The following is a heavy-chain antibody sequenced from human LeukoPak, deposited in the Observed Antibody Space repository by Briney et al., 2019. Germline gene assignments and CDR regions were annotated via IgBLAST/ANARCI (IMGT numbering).Heavy chain of an antibody. CDR3: ATDSKGNYPQVYYYYMDV. D-gene: IGHD1-7*01. CDR2: IYSGGST. J-gene: IGHJ6*03. CDR1: GFTVSSNY. Sequence: PGVSLRLSCAASGFTVSSNYMSWVRQAPGKGLEWVSVIYSGGSTYYADSVKGRFTISRDNSKNTLYLQMNSLRAEDTAVYYCATDSKGNYPQVYYYYMDVWGKGTTVTVSS. V-gene: IGHV3-53*01.